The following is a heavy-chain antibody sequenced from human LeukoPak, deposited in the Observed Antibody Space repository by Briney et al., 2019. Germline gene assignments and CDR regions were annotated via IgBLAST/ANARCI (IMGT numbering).Heavy chain of an antibody. CDR2: ISGSSFTI. J-gene: IGHJ4*02. CDR3: ARDVWDYDILTGYYGGIDY. CDR1: GFTFSSYS. D-gene: IGHD3-9*01. Sequence: GGSLRLSCAASGFTFSSYSMNWVRQAPGKGLEWVSYISGSSFTIYYADSVKGRFTISRDNAKNSLYLQMNSLRAEDTAVYYCARDVWDYDILTGYYGGIDYWGQGTLVTVSS. V-gene: IGHV3-48*01.